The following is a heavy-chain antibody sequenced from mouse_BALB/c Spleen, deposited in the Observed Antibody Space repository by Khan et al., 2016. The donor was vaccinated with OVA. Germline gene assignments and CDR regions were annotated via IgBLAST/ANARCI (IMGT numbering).Heavy chain of an antibody. J-gene: IGHJ3*01. CDR1: GYSITSEFA. V-gene: IGHV3-2*02. CDR2: ISYSGNT. CDR3: ARKDYYDYDPFPY. Sequence: EVQLVESGPGLVKPSQSLSLTCTVTGYSITSEFAWNWIRQFPGNKLEWMGYISYSGNTRYNPSLKSLISITRDTSRNQFFLQLNSVITEDTATYYCARKDYYDYDPFPYWGQGTLVTVSA. D-gene: IGHD2-4*01.